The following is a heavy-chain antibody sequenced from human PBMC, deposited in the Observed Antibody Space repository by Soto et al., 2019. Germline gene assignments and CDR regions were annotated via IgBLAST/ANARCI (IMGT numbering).Heavy chain of an antibody. Sequence: QLQLVQSGAEVKKPGASVKVSCKASGYTFTSYDINWVRQATGQGLEWMGWMNPNSGNTGYAQKFQGRVTMTRNTSISTAYMELSSMRSEDTAVYYCARGINYYDSGDDAFDIWGHGTMVTVSS. J-gene: IGHJ3*02. CDR2: MNPNSGNT. CDR3: ARGINYYDSGDDAFDI. CDR1: GYTFTSYD. V-gene: IGHV1-8*01. D-gene: IGHD3-10*01.